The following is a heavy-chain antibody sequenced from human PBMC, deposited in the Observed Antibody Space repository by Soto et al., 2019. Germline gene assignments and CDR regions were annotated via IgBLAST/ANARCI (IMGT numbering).Heavy chain of an antibody. CDR1: GYTFASYY. V-gene: IGHV1-2*02. CDR3: YYCAISLKRADAFDI. D-gene: IGHD3-10*01. J-gene: IGHJ3*02. CDR2: INPNSGAT. Sequence: GASVKVSCKASGYTFASYYMHWVRQAPGQGLEWMGWINPNSGATNYAQKFQGRITMTRDTSITTAYMELSRLRSDDTADTAIYYCAISLKRADAFDIWGQGTMVTVSS.